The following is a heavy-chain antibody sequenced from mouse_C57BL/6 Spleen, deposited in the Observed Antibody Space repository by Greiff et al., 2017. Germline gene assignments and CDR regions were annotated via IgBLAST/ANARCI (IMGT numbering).Heavy chain of an antibody. CDR2: INYDGSST. CDR1: GFTFSDYY. J-gene: IGHJ3*01. Sequence: EVKVVESEGGLVQPGSSMKLSCTASGFTFSDYYMAWVRQVPEKGLEWVANINYDGSSTYYLDSLKSRFIISRDNAKNILYLQMSSLKSEDTATYYCASYDYDEGFAYWGQGTLVTVSA. D-gene: IGHD2-4*01. V-gene: IGHV5-16*01. CDR3: ASYDYDEGFAY.